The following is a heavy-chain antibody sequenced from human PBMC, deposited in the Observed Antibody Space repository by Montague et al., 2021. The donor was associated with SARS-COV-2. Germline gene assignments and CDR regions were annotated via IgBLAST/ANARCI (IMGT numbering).Heavy chain of an antibody. J-gene: IGHJ4*02. Sequence: TLSLTCAVSGGSISSGGYSWSWIRQPPGKGLEWIGYIYHSGSTYYNPSLKSRVTISVDRSKNQFSLKLSSVTAADTAVYYCARAPRYYYDGSGYFDYWGQGTLVTVSS. CDR2: IYHSGST. V-gene: IGHV4-30-2*01. CDR3: ARAPRYYYDGSGYFDY. CDR1: GGSISSGGYS. D-gene: IGHD3-22*01.